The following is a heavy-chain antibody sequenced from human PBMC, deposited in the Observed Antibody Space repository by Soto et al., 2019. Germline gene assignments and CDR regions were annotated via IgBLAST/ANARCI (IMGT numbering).Heavy chain of an antibody. CDR3: TISVAGTRYYYYDMDA. CDR1: GFTFSGSA. CDR2: IRSKANSYAT. Sequence: GGSLRLSCAASGFTFSGSAMHWVRQASGKGLEWVGRIRSKANSYATAYAASVKGRFTISRDDSKNTAYLQMNSLKTEDTAVYYCTISVAGTRYYYYDMDAWRQGTTVTVSS. V-gene: IGHV3-73*01. J-gene: IGHJ6*02. D-gene: IGHD6-19*01.